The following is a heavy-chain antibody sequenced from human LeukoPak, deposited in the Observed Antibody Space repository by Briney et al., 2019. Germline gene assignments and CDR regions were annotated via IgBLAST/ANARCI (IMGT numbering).Heavy chain of an antibody. CDR3: AKEAVRSSIAVAGTRYFQH. Sequence: GGSLRLSCAASGFTFSSYGMHWVRQAPGKGLEWAAVISYDGSNKYYADSVKGRFTISRDNSKNTLYLQMNSLRAEDTAVYYCAKEAVRSSIAVAGTRYFQHWGQGTLVTVSS. J-gene: IGHJ1*01. CDR1: GFTFSSYG. D-gene: IGHD6-13*01. CDR2: ISYDGSNK. V-gene: IGHV3-30*18.